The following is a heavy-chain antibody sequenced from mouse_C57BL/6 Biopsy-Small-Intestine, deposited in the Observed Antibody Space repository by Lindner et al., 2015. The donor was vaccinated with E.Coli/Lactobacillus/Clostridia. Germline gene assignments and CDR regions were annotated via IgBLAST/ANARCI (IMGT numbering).Heavy chain of an antibody. CDR3: ARDVIATAGGYYFDY. D-gene: IGHD1-1*01. Sequence: SVKVSCKASGYTFSSHAIHWVRQAPGQRLEWMGWINSGNDNTRYSQKFQGRISVTRDTSASTVYMELSSLRSEDTAVYYCARDVIATAGGYYFDYWGQGTLVTVSS. CDR1: GYTFSSHA. CDR2: INSGNDNT. V-gene: IGHV1-84*02. J-gene: IGHJ2*01.